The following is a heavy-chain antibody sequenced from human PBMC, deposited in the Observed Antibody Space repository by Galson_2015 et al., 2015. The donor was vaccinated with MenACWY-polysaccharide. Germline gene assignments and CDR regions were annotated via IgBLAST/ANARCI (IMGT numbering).Heavy chain of an antibody. CDR2: ISSSSSYI. CDR3: ARDLGDSIAARPGYYYYYGMDV. CDR1: GFTFSSYS. D-gene: IGHD6-6*01. Sequence: GSLRLSCAASGFTFSSYSMNWVRQAPGKGLEWVSSISSSSSYIYYADSVKGRFTISRDNAKNSLYLQMNSLRAEDTAVYYCARDLGDSIAARPGYYYYYGMDVWGQGTTVTVSS. V-gene: IGHV3-21*01. J-gene: IGHJ6*02.